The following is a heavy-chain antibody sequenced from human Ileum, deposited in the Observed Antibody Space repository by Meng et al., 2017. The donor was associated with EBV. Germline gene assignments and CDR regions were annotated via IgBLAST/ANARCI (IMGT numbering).Heavy chain of an antibody. D-gene: IGHD6-13*01. CDR3: AIYAEGAGGQGY. CDR1: GVVDSNWTYL. J-gene: IGHJ4*02. CDR2: SGTS. Sequence: QVPLPGLGHASVKPSHTLSFPCAASGVVDSNWTYLRSSIRQPPGRVVEWIGHSGTSYYNPSLRRRLTTAVDSCKHLFPLMLDAATAAAAAVYYCAIYAEGAGGQGYWGQGTLVTVSS. V-gene: IGHV4-30-4*01.